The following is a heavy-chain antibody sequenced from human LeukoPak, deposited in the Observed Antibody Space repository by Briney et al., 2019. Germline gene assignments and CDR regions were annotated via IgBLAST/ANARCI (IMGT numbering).Heavy chain of an antibody. J-gene: IGHJ4*02. CDR3: AREYSYESGSFDY. D-gene: IGHD5-18*01. Sequence: PGGSLRLSCAASGFTFSGYAMHWVRQAPGKGLEWVAVISYDGSNKYYADSVKGRFTISRGNSKNTLYLQMNSLRAEDTAVYYCAREYSYESGSFDYWGQGTLVTVSS. CDR2: ISYDGSNK. V-gene: IGHV3-30-3*01. CDR1: GFTFSGYA.